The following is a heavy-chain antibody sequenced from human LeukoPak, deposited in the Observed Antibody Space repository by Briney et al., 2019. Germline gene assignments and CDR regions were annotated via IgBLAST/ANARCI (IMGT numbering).Heavy chain of an antibody. CDR1: GGSFSGYY. CDR3: ASSGRYSYGRYYFDY. V-gene: IGHV4-34*01. D-gene: IGHD5-18*01. CDR2: INHSGST. Sequence: SETLSLTCAVYGGSFSGYYWSWIRQPPGKGLEWIGEINHSGSTNYNPSLKSRVTISVDTSKNQFSLKLSSVTAADTAVYYCASSGRYSYGRYYFDYWGQGTLVTVSS. J-gene: IGHJ4*02.